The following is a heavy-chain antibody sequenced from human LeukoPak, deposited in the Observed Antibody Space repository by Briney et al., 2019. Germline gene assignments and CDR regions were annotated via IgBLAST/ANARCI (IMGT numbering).Heavy chain of an antibody. CDR1: GGSISSSSYY. J-gene: IGHJ4*02. Sequence: SETLSLTCAVSGGSISSSSYYWSWVRQPPGKGLEWIGSIYYSGSTYYNPSLKSRVTISVDTSKNQFSLKLSSVTAADTAVYYCARDGDGYSSGWSYWGQGTLVTVSS. CDR2: IYYSGST. CDR3: ARDGDGYSSGWSY. V-gene: IGHV4-39*07. D-gene: IGHD6-19*01.